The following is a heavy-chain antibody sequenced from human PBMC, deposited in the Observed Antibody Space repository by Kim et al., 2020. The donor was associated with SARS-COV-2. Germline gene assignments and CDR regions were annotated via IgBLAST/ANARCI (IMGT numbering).Heavy chain of an antibody. V-gene: IGHV3-48*02. CDR1: GFTFSSYS. D-gene: IGHD2-2*01. Sequence: GGSLRLSCAASGFTFSSYSMNWVRQAPGKGLEWVSYISSSSTIYYADSVKGRFTISRDNAKNSLYLQMNSLRDEDTAVYYCARDAIRGYAGWFDPWGQGTLVTVSS. CDR3: ARDAIRGYAGWFDP. CDR2: ISSSSTI. J-gene: IGHJ5*02.